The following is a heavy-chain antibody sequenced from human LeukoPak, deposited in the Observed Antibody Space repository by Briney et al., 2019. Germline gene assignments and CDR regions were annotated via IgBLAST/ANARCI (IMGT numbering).Heavy chain of an antibody. J-gene: IGHJ6*04. CDR1: GFTLSSYG. CDR3: AKDTAHRYYGMDV. D-gene: IGHD5-18*01. CDR2: ISYDGSNK. V-gene: IGHV3-30*18. Sequence: SGRSLRLSCAASGFTLSSYGMHWVRQAPGKGLEWVAVISYDGSNKYYADSVKGRFTISRDNSKNTLYLQMNSLRAEDTAVYYCAKDTAHRYYGMDVWGKGTTVTVSS.